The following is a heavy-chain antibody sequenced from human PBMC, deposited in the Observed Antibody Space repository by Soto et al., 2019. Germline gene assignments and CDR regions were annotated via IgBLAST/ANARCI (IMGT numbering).Heavy chain of an antibody. D-gene: IGHD6-19*01. CDR3: AKSHTTSGWYVTTDY. CDR2: ISWNSGSI. J-gene: IGHJ4*02. V-gene: IGHV3-9*01. Sequence: SLRLSCAASGFTFGDYAMQWVRQAPGKGLEWVSAISWNSGSIDYADSVKGRFTTSRDNAKNSLYLQMNSLRAEDTALYYCAKSHTTSGWYVTTDYWGQGTRVTVYS. CDR1: GFTFGDYA.